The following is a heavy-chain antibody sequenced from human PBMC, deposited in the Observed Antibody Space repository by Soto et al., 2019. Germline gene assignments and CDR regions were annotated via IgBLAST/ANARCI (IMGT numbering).Heavy chain of an antibody. J-gene: IGHJ4*02. Sequence: QITLKESGPTLLKPTQTLTLTCTFSGFSLRTLGMAVGWIRQPPGRALEWVALIYWDDEERYSPSLQSRLTITKYTSKNHVVLTRTTMDPIDTATYYCARRYDSSFDFWGQGIPVTVSS. V-gene: IGHV2-5*02. D-gene: IGHD6-6*01. CDR1: GFSLRTLGMA. CDR2: IYWDDEE. CDR3: ARRYDSSFDF.